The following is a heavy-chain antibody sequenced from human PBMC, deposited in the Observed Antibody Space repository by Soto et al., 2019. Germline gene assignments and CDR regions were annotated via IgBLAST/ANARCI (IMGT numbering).Heavy chain of an antibody. Sequence: GGSLRVSCAASGFTFIEYYMSWMRQAPGKGLEWISHISDSATTMYYADSVKGRFTISRDNARKSLFLHMNSLRAEDTAVYYCARDTAFISSGLFNPWGQGTLVTVSS. V-gene: IGHV3-11*01. CDR1: GFTFIEYY. J-gene: IGHJ5*02. CDR3: ARDTAFISSGLFNP. D-gene: IGHD3-22*01. CDR2: ISDSATTM.